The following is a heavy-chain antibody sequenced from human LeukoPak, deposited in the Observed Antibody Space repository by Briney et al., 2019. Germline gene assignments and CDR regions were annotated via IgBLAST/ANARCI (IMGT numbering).Heavy chain of an antibody. V-gene: IGHV1-46*01. D-gene: IGHD5-24*01. CDR1: GYTFTSYY. J-gene: IGHJ4*02. CDR2: INPSGGST. CDR3: ARDSRRDGYNLVF. Sequence: ASVKVSCKASGYTFTSYYMHWVRQAPGQGLEWMGIINPSGGSTSYAQKFQGRVTITRDTSTSTVYMELSSLRSGDTAVYYCARDSRRDGYNLVFWGQGTLVTVSS.